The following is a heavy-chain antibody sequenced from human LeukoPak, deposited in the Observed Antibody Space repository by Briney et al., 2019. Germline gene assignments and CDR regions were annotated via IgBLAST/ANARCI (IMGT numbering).Heavy chain of an antibody. CDR3: AKARLSTGWACNDY. Sequence: PGGSLRLSCAASGFTFNNYAMSWVRQAPGKGLEWVSAVVGGGGTTFYADSVKGRFTISRDNSRNTVYLQMNSLRGEDTAVYYCAKARLSTGWACNDYWGQGTLVSVSS. D-gene: IGHD6-19*01. J-gene: IGHJ4*02. V-gene: IGHV3-23*01. CDR1: GFTFNNYA. CDR2: VVGGGGTT.